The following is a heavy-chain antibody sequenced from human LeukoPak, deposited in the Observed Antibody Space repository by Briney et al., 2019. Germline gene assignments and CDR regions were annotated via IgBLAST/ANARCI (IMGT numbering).Heavy chain of an antibody. CDR1: GGSISSYY. J-gene: IGHJ5*02. Sequence: PSETLSLTCTVSGGSISSYYWNWIRQPLGKGLEWIGYIDYSGSTNYNPSLKSRVTISVDTSKNQFSLKLSSVTAADTAVYYCARQSRRYSYVEQYNWFDPWGQGTLVTVSS. D-gene: IGHD5-18*01. CDR3: ARQSRRYSYVEQYNWFDP. V-gene: IGHV4-59*08. CDR2: IDYSGST.